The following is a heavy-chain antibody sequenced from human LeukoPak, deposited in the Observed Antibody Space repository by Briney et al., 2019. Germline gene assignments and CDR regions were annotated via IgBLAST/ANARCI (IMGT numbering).Heavy chain of an antibody. D-gene: IGHD2-15*01. CDR1: GFTFSSYN. V-gene: IGHV3-48*04. CDR3: ARRHCIGGSCFFDY. CDR2: ISTTSSTI. Sequence: GGSLRLSCAASGFTFSSYNVNWVRQAPGKGLEWVSCISTTSSTIYYADSVKGRFTISRDNARNSLYLQMNSLRAEDTAVYYCARRHCIGGSCFFDYWGQGILVTVSS. J-gene: IGHJ4*02.